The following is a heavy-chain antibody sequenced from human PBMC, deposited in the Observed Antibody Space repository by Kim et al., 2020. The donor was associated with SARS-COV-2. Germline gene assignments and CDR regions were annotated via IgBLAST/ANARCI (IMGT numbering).Heavy chain of an antibody. Sequence: NFQGRVTMTRDTSTSTVYMELSSLRSEDTAVYYCAREGDGYNLSNYYFDYWGQGTLVTVSS. V-gene: IGHV1-46*01. J-gene: IGHJ4*02. D-gene: IGHD5-12*01. CDR3: AREGDGYNLSNYYFDY.